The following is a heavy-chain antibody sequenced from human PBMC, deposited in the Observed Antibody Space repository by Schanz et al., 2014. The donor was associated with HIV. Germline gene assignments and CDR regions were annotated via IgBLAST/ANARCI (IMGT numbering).Heavy chain of an antibody. CDR1: GFSFSDFA. CDR3: VLPSAKIVGGLGEHYFDH. CDR2: IKQDESEK. J-gene: IGHJ4*02. Sequence: GQLVESGGGVVQPGRSLRLSCAASGFSFSDFALHWVRQAPGKRLEWVANIKQDESEKYYADSVKGRFTISRDNAKNSLYLQMNSLRAEDTAVYYCVLPSAKIVGGLGEHYFDHWGQGTLVTVSS. V-gene: IGHV3-7*01. D-gene: IGHD1-26*01.